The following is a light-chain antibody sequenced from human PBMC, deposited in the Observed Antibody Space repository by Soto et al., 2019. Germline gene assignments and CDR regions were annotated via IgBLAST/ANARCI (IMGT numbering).Light chain of an antibody. CDR3: SSYSSTSTPYV. CDR2: EVN. V-gene: IGLV2-14*01. J-gene: IGLJ1*01. CDR1: SSDVGSHNY. Sequence: QSVLTQPASVSGSPGQSITISCTGTSSDVGSHNYVSWYQQHPGRAPKLIIFEVNSRPSGVSNRFSGSKSGSAASLTISGLQAEDEAYYYCSSYSSTSTPYVFGGGTKVTVL.